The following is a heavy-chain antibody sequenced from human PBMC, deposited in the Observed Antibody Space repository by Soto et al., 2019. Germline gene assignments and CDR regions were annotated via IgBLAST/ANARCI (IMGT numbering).Heavy chain of an antibody. V-gene: IGHV3-21*01. J-gene: IGHJ4*02. Sequence: GGSLRLSCAASGFTFSSYSVNWVRQAPGKGLEWVSSISSSSSYIYYADSVKGRFTISRDNAKNSLYLQMNSLRAEDTAVYYCARLPILEWLLSGLDYWGQGTLVTVSS. CDR1: GFTFSSYS. CDR2: ISSSSSYI. CDR3: ARLPILEWLLSGLDY. D-gene: IGHD3-3*01.